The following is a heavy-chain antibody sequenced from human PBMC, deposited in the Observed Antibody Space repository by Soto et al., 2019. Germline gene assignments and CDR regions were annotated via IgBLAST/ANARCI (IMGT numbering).Heavy chain of an antibody. CDR1: GVSISSGAYY. CDR2: IYYSGGT. D-gene: IGHD3-16*01. Sequence: QVQLQESGPGLVKPSQTLSLTCTVSGVSISSGAYYWSWIRQHPGKGLEWIGYIYYSGGTYYNPSLKSRVTISVDTSKSQFSLKLSSVTAADTAVYYCARDPKFAAPGGMDVWGQGTTVTVSS. V-gene: IGHV4-31*03. CDR3: ARDPKFAAPGGMDV. J-gene: IGHJ6*02.